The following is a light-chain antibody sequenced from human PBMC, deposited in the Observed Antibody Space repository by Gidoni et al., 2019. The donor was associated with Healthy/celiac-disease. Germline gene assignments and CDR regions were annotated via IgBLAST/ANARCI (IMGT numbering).Light chain of an antibody. CDR1: QSVSSSY. J-gene: IGKJ1*01. CDR3: QQYGSSPRT. Sequence: EIVLPRPPGTLSLSPGERAPLSCRARQSVSSSYLAWYQQKPGQAPRLLIYGAASRATGIPDRFSGSGSGTDFTLTISRLEPEDFAVYYCQQYGSSPRTFGQXTKVEIK. V-gene: IGKV3-20*01. CDR2: GAA.